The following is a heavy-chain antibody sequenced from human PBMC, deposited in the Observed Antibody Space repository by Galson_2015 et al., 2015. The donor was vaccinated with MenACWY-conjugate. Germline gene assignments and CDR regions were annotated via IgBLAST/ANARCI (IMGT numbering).Heavy chain of an antibody. CDR3: TRGNGGYGRFDP. CDR2: INSDGSST. Sequence: SLRLSCAASEFTLSGYWMHWVRHAPGKGLVWVSRINSDGSSTSYAESVKGRFTISRDNAKNTLYLQMNSLGAEDTAVYYRTRGNGGYGRFDPWGQGTLVTVSS. CDR1: EFTLSGYW. D-gene: IGHD5-12*01. V-gene: IGHV3-74*01. J-gene: IGHJ5*02.